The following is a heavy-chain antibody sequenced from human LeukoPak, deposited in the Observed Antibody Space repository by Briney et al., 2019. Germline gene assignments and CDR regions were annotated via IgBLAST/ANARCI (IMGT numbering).Heavy chain of an antibody. CDR3: ARDGAGGYCSSTRCYVFVP. Sequence: SVKVSCKASGGTFSSYAISWVRQAPGQGLEWMGRITPIFGTANYAQKFQGRVTITADKSTNTAYMELSSLRSEDTAVYYCARDGAGGYCSSTRCYVFVPWGQGTLVTVSS. CDR2: ITPIFGTA. CDR1: GGTFSSYA. D-gene: IGHD2-2*01. V-gene: IGHV1-69*06. J-gene: IGHJ5*02.